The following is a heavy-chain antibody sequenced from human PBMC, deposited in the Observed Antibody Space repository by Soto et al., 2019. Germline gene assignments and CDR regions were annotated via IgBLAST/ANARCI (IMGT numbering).Heavy chain of an antibody. D-gene: IGHD6-19*01. Sequence: PGESLKISCKGSGYSFTSYWIGWVRQMPGKGLEWMGIIYPGDSDTTYSPSFQGQVTLSADKSISTAYLRWSCLKASDTAMYYCARSGGSGWYLEGRYNWSEPWGQVAQVTVSS. V-gene: IGHV5-51*01. J-gene: IGHJ5*02. CDR1: GYSFTSYW. CDR3: ARSGGSGWYLEGRYNWSEP. CDR2: IYPGDSDT.